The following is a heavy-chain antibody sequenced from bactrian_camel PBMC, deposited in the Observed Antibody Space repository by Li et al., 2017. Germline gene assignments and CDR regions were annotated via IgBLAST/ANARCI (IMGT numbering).Heavy chain of an antibody. Sequence: DVQLVESGGGSVQAGGSLTLSCKVSGYGISNYCMGWFRKAPGKEREGVAAFGSDFSTTYADSVKGRFTISLGNNRNTLTLQMNSLTSEDTAMYYCAARELVAGSGRWAWCPELRPGYNYWGQGTQVTVS. CDR1: GYGISNYC. D-gene: IGHD6*01. V-gene: IGHV3S67*01. CDR3: AARELVAGSGRWAWCPELRPGYNY. CDR2: FGSDFST. J-gene: IGHJ4*01.